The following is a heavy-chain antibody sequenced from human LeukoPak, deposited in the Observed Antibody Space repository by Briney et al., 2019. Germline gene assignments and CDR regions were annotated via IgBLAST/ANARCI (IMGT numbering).Heavy chain of an antibody. V-gene: IGHV4-34*01. CDR2: INHSGST. CDR1: GESFSGYY. J-gene: IGHJ5*02. CDR3: ARGRYSSSWRWFDP. Sequence: PSETLSLTCAVYGESFSGYYWSWIRQPPGKGLEWIGEINHSGSTNYNPSLKSRVTISVDTSKNQFSLKLSSVTAADTAVYYCARGRYSSSWRWFDPWGQGTLVTVSS. D-gene: IGHD6-6*01.